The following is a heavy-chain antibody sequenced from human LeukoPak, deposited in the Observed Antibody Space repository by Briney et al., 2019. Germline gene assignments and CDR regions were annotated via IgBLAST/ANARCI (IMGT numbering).Heavy chain of an antibody. CDR1: GGSISSYY. CDR2: IYYSGST. V-gene: IGHV4-59*08. J-gene: IGHJ4*02. CDR3: ARLNRGSGSSSYHFDY. Sequence: SETLSLTCTVSGGSISSYYWSWIRQPPGKGLEWIGYIYYSGSTNYNPSLKSRVTISVDTSKNQFSLKLSSVTAADTAVYYCARLNRGSGSSSYHFDYWGQGTLVTVSS. D-gene: IGHD3-10*01.